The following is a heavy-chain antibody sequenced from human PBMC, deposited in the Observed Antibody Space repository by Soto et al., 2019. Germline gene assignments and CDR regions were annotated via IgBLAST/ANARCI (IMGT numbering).Heavy chain of an antibody. J-gene: IGHJ4*02. D-gene: IGHD3-10*01. CDR1: GYTFTSYG. V-gene: IGHV1-18*01. CDR3: ARTPYYYGSGSFDFDY. CDR2: ISAYNGNT. Sequence: GASVKVSCKASGYTFTSYGISWVRQAPGQGLEWMGWISAYNGNTNYAQKLQGRVTMTTDTSTSTAYMELRSLRSDDTAVYYCARTPYYYGSGSFDFDYWGQGTLVTVSS.